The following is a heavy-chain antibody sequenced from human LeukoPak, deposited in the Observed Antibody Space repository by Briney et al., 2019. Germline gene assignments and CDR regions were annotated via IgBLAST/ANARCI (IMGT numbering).Heavy chain of an antibody. J-gene: IGHJ4*02. CDR3: ARARSSGGLITNYFDY. CDR1: GGSISSYY. CDR2: IYYSGST. V-gene: IGHV4-59*08. D-gene: IGHD6-19*01. Sequence: SETLSLTCTVSGGSISSYYWSWIRQPPGKGLEWIGYIYYSGSTNYNPSLKSRVTISVDTSKNQFSLKLSSVTAADTAVYYCARARSSGGLITNYFDYWGQGTLVTVSS.